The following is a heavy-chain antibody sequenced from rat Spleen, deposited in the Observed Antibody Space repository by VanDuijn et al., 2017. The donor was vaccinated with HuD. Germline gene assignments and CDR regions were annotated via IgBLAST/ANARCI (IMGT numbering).Heavy chain of an antibody. CDR1: GFTFSDYY. Sequence: EVQLVESDGGLVQPGRSLKLSCAASGFTFSDYYMAWVRQAPTKGLEWVATISSDGGGIYYPDSVKGQFTISRDNAKSTLSLQMDSLRSEDTATYYCARHDYPGVTTNWFAHWGQGTLVTVSS. CDR3: ARHDYPGVTTNWFAH. CDR2: ISSDGGGI. D-gene: IGHD1-4*01. V-gene: IGHV5-29*01. J-gene: IGHJ3*01.